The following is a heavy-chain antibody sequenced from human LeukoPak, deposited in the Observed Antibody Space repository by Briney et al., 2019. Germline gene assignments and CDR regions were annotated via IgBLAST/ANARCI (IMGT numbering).Heavy chain of an antibody. J-gene: IGHJ4*02. CDR2: IRFDGSNK. CDR1: GFTFSSYG. D-gene: IGHD1-14*01. CDR3: AKMGTQPHTYYLDY. Sequence: PGGSLRLSCAGSGFTFSSYGMHGVRQAPGKGLEWVAFIRFDGSNKYYADSVKGRFTISRDNSKNTLYLQMNSLRAEDTAVYYCAKMGTQPHTYYLDYWGQGALVTASS. V-gene: IGHV3-30*02.